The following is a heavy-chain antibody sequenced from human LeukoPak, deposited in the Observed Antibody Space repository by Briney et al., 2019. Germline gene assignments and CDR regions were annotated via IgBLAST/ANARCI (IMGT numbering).Heavy chain of an antibody. CDR3: ASIAVDAFDI. Sequence: ASVKVSCKASGYDFTTYFMHWVRQAPGQGLEWMGIINLSTGSTSYAQKFQGRITVTRDTSTRTVYMQLSSLRPEDTAVFYCASIAVDAFDIWGQGTRVIVSS. CDR1: GYDFTTYF. CDR2: INLSTGST. D-gene: IGHD6-19*01. J-gene: IGHJ3*02. V-gene: IGHV1-46*01.